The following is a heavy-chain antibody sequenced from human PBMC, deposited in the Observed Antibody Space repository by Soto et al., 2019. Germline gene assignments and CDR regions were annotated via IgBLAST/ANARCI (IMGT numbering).Heavy chain of an antibody. CDR3: VRVLVGCTGGNCYYYYGMDV. J-gene: IGHJ6*02. D-gene: IGHD2-8*02. Sequence: QVQLVQSGAEVKKPGSSVKVSCKASGGTFSSCAITWVRQAPGQGLEWMGGIIPFFGTANYAQKFQGRVTITADESTSTAYMELSSLRYEDTAVYYCVRVLVGCTGGNCYYYYGMDVWGQGTTVIVSS. CDR1: GGTFSSCA. CDR2: IIPFFGTA. V-gene: IGHV1-69*01.